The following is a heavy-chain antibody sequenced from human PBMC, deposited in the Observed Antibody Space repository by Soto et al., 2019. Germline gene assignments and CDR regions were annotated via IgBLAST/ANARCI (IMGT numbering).Heavy chain of an antibody. Sequence: QVQLVQSGAEVKKPGASVKVSCKASGYTFTSYYMHWVRQAPGQGLEWMGIINPGGGFTLYTENLQGRITMTSDTSTSTIYMELSSLRSEDTATYYCTRDLRDGGNALGQGTLVTVSS. CDR3: TRDLRDGGNA. J-gene: IGHJ5*02. CDR2: INPGGGFT. D-gene: IGHD2-15*01. V-gene: IGHV1-46*01. CDR1: GYTFTSYY.